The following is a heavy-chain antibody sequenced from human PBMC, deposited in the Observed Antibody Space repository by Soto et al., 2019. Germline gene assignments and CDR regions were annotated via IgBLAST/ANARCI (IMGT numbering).Heavy chain of an antibody. CDR2: INAGKGIT. V-gene: IGHV1-3*01. Sequence: ASVKVSCKTSGYPFISYAIHWVRQAPGQRLEWMGWINAGKGITKYSQKFQDRVTFTRDTSANTAYMEVTSLRSEDTAVYYCARFTIFGVARAHWGQGTLVTVSS. D-gene: IGHD3-3*01. CDR3: ARFTIFGVARAH. CDR1: GYPFISYA. J-gene: IGHJ4*02.